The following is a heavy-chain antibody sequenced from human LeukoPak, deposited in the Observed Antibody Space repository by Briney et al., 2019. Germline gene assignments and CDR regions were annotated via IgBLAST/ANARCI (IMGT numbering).Heavy chain of an antibody. J-gene: IGHJ3*02. Sequence: GGSLRLSCAASGFTFSSYSMNWVRQAPGEGLEWVSSISGSSSYIYYADSVKGRFTISRHNAKNSLYLQMNSLRAEDTAVYYCARVPAGVIGMKDAFDIWGQGTMVTVSS. CDR2: ISGSSSYI. CDR1: GFTFSSYS. D-gene: IGHD3-16*02. CDR3: ARVPAGVIGMKDAFDI. V-gene: IGHV3-21*01.